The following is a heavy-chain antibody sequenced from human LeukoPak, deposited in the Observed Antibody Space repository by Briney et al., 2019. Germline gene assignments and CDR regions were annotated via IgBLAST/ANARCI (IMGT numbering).Heavy chain of an antibody. CDR2: INPNSGGT. Sequence: GASVKVSCKASGGTFSSYAISWVRQAPGQGLEWMGWINPNSGGTNYAQKFQGRVTMTRDTSISTAYMELSRLRSDDTAVYYCARGLAVDYWGQGTLVTVSS. CDR3: ARGLAVDY. J-gene: IGHJ4*02. CDR1: GGTFSSYA. V-gene: IGHV1-2*02. D-gene: IGHD3-22*01.